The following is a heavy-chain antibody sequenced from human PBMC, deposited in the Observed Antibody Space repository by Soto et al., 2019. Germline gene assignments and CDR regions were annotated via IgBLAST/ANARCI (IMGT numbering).Heavy chain of an antibody. CDR2: IIPIFGTA. J-gene: IGHJ5*02. V-gene: IGHV1-69*01. Sequence: SVKVSCQASGGTFSIYAISWVRQAPGQGLEWMGGIIPIFGTANYAQKFQGRVTITADESTSTAYMELSSLRSEDTAVYYCARETSASMSFDPWGQGTLVTVSS. D-gene: IGHD2-2*01. CDR1: GGTFSIYA. CDR3: ARETSASMSFDP.